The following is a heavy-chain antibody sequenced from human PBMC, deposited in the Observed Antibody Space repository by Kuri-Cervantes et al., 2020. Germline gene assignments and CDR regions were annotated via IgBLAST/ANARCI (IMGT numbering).Heavy chain of an antibody. Sequence: SETLSLTCAVYGGSFSGYYWSWIRQPPGKGLEWIGEINHSGSTNYNPSLKSRVTISVDTSKNQFSLKLSSVTAADTAVYYCARGKRYNWNYGGNFDYWGQGTLVTVSS. V-gene: IGHV4-34*01. D-gene: IGHD1-7*01. CDR1: GGSFSGYY. J-gene: IGHJ4*02. CDR3: ARGKRYNWNYGGNFDY. CDR2: INHSGST.